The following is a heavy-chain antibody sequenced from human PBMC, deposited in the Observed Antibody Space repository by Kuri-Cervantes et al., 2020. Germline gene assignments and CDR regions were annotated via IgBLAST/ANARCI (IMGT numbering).Heavy chain of an antibody. J-gene: IGHJ6*02. Sequence: GESLKISCAASGFTFSSYAMHWVRQAPGKGLEWVAVISYDGSNKYHADSVKGRFTISRDNSKNTLYLQMNSLRAEDTAVYYCAKANRIRQWLEVEYYYYYYGMDVWGQGTTVTVSS. V-gene: IGHV3-30*04. CDR3: AKANRIRQWLEVEYYYYYYGMDV. CDR2: ISYDGSNK. CDR1: GFTFSSYA. D-gene: IGHD6-19*01.